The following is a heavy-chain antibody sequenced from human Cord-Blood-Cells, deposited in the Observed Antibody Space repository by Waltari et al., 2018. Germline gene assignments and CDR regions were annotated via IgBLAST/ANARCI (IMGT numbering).Heavy chain of an antibody. CDR1: GFTFSSYG. CDR2: ISYDGGNK. J-gene: IGHJ4*02. D-gene: IGHD6-19*01. CDR3: AKDVDSSGWYY. Sequence: QVQLVESGGGVVQPGRSLRLSCAASGFTFSSYGMPWVRQAPGNGLGWGAVISYDGGNKYYSDSVKGRFTISRDNSKNTLYLQMNSLRAEDTAVYYCAKDVDSSGWYYWGQGTLVTVSS. V-gene: IGHV3-30*18.